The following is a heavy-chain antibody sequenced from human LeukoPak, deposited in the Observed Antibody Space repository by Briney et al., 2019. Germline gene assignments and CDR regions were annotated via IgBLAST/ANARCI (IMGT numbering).Heavy chain of an antibody. V-gene: IGHV5-51*01. CDR3: ARAVAVAGTASLYYFDY. J-gene: IGHJ4*02. CDR2: IYPGDSDT. Sequence: GESLKISCQASGYIFSNYWIGWVRQMPGKGLEWMAIIYPGDSDTRYSPSFQGQVTISADKSISTAYLQWSSLKASDTAMYYCARAVAVAGTASLYYFDYWGQGTLVTVSS. CDR1: GYIFSNYW. D-gene: IGHD6-19*01.